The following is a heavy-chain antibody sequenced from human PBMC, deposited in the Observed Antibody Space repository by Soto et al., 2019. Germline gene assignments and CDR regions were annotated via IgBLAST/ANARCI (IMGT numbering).Heavy chain of an antibody. V-gene: IGHV4-39*01. J-gene: IGHJ2*01. CDR3: VRTVGSSWFFEL. D-gene: IGHD3-10*01. Sequence: QLQLRQSGPGLVQPLETLSLTCTVSNGSITSGDYYWGWIRQSPGKALEWIGSIFYTGSTYYTPPLLSRVIISVDTPSHQFSLKLHSATAADTAAYYCVRTVGSSWFFELWDRGTLITVSS. CDR1: NGSITSGDYY. CDR2: IFYTGST.